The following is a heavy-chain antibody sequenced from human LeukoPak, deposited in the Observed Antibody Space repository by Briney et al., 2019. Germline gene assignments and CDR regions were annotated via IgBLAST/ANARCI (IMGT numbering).Heavy chain of an antibody. V-gene: IGHV3-7*01. D-gene: IGHD3-3*01. CDR3: ARGPQRFLEWVRYYYGMDV. CDR1: GFTFSSYW. Sequence: GGSLRLSCAASGFTFSSYWMSWVRQAPGKGLEWVANIKQDGSEKYYVDSVKGRFTISRDNAKNSLYLQMNSLRAEDTAVYYCARGPQRFLEWVRYYYGMDVWGQGTTVTVSS. CDR2: IKQDGSEK. J-gene: IGHJ6*02.